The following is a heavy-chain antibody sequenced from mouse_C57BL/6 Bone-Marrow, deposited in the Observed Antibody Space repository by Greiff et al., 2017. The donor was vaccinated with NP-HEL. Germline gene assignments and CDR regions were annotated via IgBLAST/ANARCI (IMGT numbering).Heavy chain of an antibody. CDR2: INPNNGGT. CDR1: GYTFTDYN. J-gene: IGHJ3*01. CDR3: ARWINSDWFAY. Sequence: EVQLQQSGPELVKPGASVKMSCKASGYTFTDYNMHWVKQSHGKSLEWIGYINPNNGGTSYNQKFKGKATLTVTKSSSTAYMELRSLTSEDSAVYYCARWINSDWFAYWGQGTLVTVSA. V-gene: IGHV1-22*01.